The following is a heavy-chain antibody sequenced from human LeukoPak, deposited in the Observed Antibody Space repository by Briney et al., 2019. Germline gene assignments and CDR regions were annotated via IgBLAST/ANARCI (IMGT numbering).Heavy chain of an antibody. CDR2: ISTYTGYS. V-gene: IGHV1-18*04. D-gene: IGHD6-19*01. CDR3: AKNSSGGYSDY. CDR1: GYTFTSSG. J-gene: IGHJ4*02. Sequence: ASVKVSCKASGYTFTSSGISWVRQAPGQGLEWMGWISTYTGYSKYAQNLQGRVTMTADTSTSTAYMELSSLRSDDTAMYYCAKNSSGGYSDYWSQGTLVTVSS.